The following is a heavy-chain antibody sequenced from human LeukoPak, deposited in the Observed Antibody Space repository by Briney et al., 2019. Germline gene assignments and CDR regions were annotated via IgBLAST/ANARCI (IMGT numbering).Heavy chain of an antibody. CDR2: IYHSGST. D-gene: IGHD2-21*02. J-gene: IGHJ4*02. V-gene: IGHV4-4*02. CDR3: ARGAYCGGDCYRFDY. Sequence: SETLSLTCAVSGGSISSSNWWSWVRQPPGKGLEWIGEIYHSGSTNYNPSLKSRVTISVDTSKNQFSLKLSSVTAADTAVYYCARGAYCGGDCYRFDYWGQGTLVTVSS. CDR1: GGSISSSNW.